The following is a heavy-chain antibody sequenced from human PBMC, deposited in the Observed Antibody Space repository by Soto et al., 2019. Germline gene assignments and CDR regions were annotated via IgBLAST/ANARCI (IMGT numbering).Heavy chain of an antibody. CDR2: IYYSGST. D-gene: IGHD1-26*01. Sequence: SETLSLTCTVSGGSISSGGYYWSWIRQHPGKGLEWIGYIYYSGSTYYNPSLKSRVTISVDTSKNQFSLKLSSVTAADTAVYYCARGVGAPDTYNWFDPWGQGTLVTVSS. CDR3: ARGVGAPDTYNWFDP. CDR1: GGSISSGGYY. J-gene: IGHJ5*02. V-gene: IGHV4-31*03.